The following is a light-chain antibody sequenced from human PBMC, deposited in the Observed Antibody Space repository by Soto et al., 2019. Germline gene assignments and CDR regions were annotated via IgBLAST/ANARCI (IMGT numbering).Light chain of an antibody. V-gene: IGLV2-14*03. CDR3: SSYTSSSTLGV. Sequence: QSALTQPASVSGSPGQSITISCTGTSSDVDVYKYVSWYQHHPGKAPKLIIYDVSYRPSGVSNRFSGSTSGNAASLTISGLQADDEADYYCSSYTSSSTLGVSGTGTKVTVL. J-gene: IGLJ1*01. CDR1: SSDVDVYKY. CDR2: DVS.